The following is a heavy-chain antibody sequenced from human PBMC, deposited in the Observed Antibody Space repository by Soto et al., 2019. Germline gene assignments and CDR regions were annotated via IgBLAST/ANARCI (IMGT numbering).Heavy chain of an antibody. J-gene: IGHJ5*02. CDR3: ARDQEFLWFGEIRPGAFDP. Sequence: KQSQTLSLTCAISGDSVSSNSAAWNWIRQSPSRGLEWLGRTYYRSKWYNDYAVSVKSRITINPDTSKNQFSLQLNSLTPEETAVYYCARDQEFLWFGEIRPGAFDPWGQGTLVTVSS. CDR1: GDSVSSNSAA. D-gene: IGHD3-10*01. V-gene: IGHV6-1*01. CDR2: TYYRSKWYN.